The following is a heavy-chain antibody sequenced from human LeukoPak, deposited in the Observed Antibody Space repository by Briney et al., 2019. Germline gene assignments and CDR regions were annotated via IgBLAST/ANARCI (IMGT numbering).Heavy chain of an antibody. D-gene: IGHD3-3*01. CDR1: GDSVSSNSAA. J-gene: IGHJ4*02. CDR3: ARGHTITIFGVVIIDYFDY. Sequence: SQTLSLTCAISGDSVSSNSAAWNWIRQSPSRGLEWPGRTYYRSKWYNDYAVSVKSRITINPDTSKNQFSLQLNSVTPEDTAVYYCARGHTITIFGVVIIDYFDYWGQGTLVTVSS. V-gene: IGHV6-1*01. CDR2: TYYRSKWYN.